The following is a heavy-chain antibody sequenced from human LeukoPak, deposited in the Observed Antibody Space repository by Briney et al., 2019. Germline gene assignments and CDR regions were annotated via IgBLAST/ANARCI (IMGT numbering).Heavy chain of an antibody. CDR2: ISYDGSNK. D-gene: IGHD3-22*01. Sequence: GGSLRLSCAASGFTFSSYAMHWVRQAPGKGLEWVAVISYDGSNKYYADSVKGRFTISRDNSKNTLYLQMNSLRAEDTAVYYCASDPIYDSSGYYFRGWFDPWGQGTLVTVSS. V-gene: IGHV3-30-3*01. CDR1: GFTFSSYA. CDR3: ASDPIYDSSGYYFRGWFDP. J-gene: IGHJ5*02.